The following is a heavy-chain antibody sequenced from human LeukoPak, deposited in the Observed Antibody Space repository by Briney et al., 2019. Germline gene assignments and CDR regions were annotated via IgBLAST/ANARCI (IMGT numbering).Heavy chain of an antibody. CDR3: ARSYSRVYYYYGMDV. D-gene: IGHD6-13*01. Sequence: SETLSLTCTVSGGSISSGGYYWSWIRQPPGKGLEWIGYIYYSGSTNYNPSLKSRVTISVDTSKNQFSLKLSSVTAADTAVYYCARSYSRVYYYYGMDVWGQGTTVTVSS. V-gene: IGHV4-61*08. CDR1: GGSISSGGYY. CDR2: IYYSGST. J-gene: IGHJ6*02.